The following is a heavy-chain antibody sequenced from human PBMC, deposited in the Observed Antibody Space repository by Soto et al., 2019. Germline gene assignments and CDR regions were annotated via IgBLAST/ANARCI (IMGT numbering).Heavy chain of an antibody. V-gene: IGHV4-34*01. Sequence: QVQLQQWGAGLLKPSETLSLTCAVYGGSFSGYYWSWIRQPPGKGLEWIGEINHSGSTNYNPSLKSRVTISVDTSKNQFSLKLSSVTAADTAVYYCARRRYAYYDFWSDLPRGWFDPWGQGTLVTVSS. CDR1: GGSFSGYY. D-gene: IGHD3-3*01. CDR2: INHSGST. J-gene: IGHJ5*02. CDR3: ARRRYAYYDFWSDLPRGWFDP.